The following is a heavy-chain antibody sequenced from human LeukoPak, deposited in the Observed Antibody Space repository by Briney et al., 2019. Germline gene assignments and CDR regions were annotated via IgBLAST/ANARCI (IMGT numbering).Heavy chain of an antibody. CDR3: ARVIGISAYYYDSRRAFDI. Sequence: SETLSLTCTVSGGSISSSSYSWGWIRQPPGKGLEWVGSIYYSGSTYYNPSLKSRVTISVDTSKNQFSLKLSSVTAADTAVYYCARVIGISAYYYDSRRAFDIWGQGTMVTVSS. CDR2: IYYSGST. D-gene: IGHD3-22*01. V-gene: IGHV4-39*07. J-gene: IGHJ3*02. CDR1: GGSISSSSYS.